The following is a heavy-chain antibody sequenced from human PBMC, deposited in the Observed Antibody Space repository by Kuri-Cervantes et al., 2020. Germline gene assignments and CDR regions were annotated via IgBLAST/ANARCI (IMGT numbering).Heavy chain of an antibody. CDR2: MNPNSGNT. V-gene: IGHV1-8*02. J-gene: IGHJ4*02. D-gene: IGHD3-3*01. Sequence: ASVKVSCKALGYTFTSYGISWVLQAPGQGLEWMGWMNPNSGNTGYAQKFQGRVTMTRDTSISTAYMELSSLRSEDTAVYYCARGYMVGPLEWLLVYWGQGTLVTVSS. CDR3: ARGYMVGPLEWLLVY. CDR1: GYTFTSYG.